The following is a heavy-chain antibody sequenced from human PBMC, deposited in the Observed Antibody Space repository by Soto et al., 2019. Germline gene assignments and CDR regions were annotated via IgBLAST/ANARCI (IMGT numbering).Heavy chain of an antibody. CDR3: ARRKGSSPVGD. J-gene: IGHJ4*02. V-gene: IGHV4-34*01. CDR1: GGSFSGYF. CDR2: INHSGST. Sequence: QVQLQQWGAGLLRPSETLSLTCAVYGGSFSGYFWNWIRQPPGKGLEWIGEINHSGSTNYNPSLKSRDTISLDTSKNQFSLKQNSVTAADTAVYYCARRKGSSPVGDWGQGTLVTVSS. D-gene: IGHD6-13*01.